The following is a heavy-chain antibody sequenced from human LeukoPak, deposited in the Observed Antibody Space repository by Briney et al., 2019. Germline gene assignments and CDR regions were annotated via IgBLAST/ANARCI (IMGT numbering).Heavy chain of an antibody. CDR2: ISYSGST. CDR3: AGGEIYGYNYFDY. V-gene: IGHV4-39*01. J-gene: IGHJ4*02. D-gene: IGHD5-18*01. CDR1: GGSISSYY. Sequence: SETLSLTCTVSGGSISSYYWGWIRQPPGKGLEWIGSISYSGSTHYNPSLKSRVTISVDTSKNQFSLKLSSVTAADTAVYYCAGGEIYGYNYFDYWGQGALVTVSS.